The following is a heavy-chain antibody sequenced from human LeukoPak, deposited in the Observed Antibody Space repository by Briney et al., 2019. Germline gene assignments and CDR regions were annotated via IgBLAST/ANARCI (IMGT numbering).Heavy chain of an antibody. D-gene: IGHD1-26*01. CDR1: GFTFSSYW. Sequence: GGSLRLSCAASGFTFSSYWMSWVRQAPGKGLEGVANIKQDGSEKYYVDSVKGRFTISRDNAKNSLYLQMNSLRAEDTAVYYCARDCPSDVGGRDCWGQGTLVTVSS. CDR3: ARDCPSDVGGRDC. CDR2: IKQDGSEK. V-gene: IGHV3-7*01. J-gene: IGHJ4*02.